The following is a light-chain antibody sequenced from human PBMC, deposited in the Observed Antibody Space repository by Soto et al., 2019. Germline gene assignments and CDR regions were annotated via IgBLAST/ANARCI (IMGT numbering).Light chain of an antibody. Sequence: QSALTQPASVSGSPGQSITISCTGTSSDVGGYNYVSWYQQHPGKAPKLIIYGVNNRPSGVSNRFSGSKSANTASLTISRLQADDEADYYCSSYTSSSTYVFGTGTKVTVL. CDR3: SSYTSSSTYV. J-gene: IGLJ1*01. CDR1: SSDVGGYNY. V-gene: IGLV2-14*01. CDR2: GVN.